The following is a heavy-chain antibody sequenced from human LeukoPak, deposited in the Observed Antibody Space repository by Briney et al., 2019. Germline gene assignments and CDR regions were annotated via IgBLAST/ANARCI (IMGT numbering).Heavy chain of an antibody. CDR3: ARRWGGKPGIPAFDY. V-gene: IGHV5-51*01. D-gene: IGHD1-14*01. CDR2: VYPIDSDT. Sequence: GESLKISCQGSGYTLSNYWIGWVRQMPGKGLEWMGVVYPIDSDTIYSPSFQGQVTISADKSTNTAYLHWSSLKASDTAMYYCARRWGGKPGIPAFDYWGQGTLVTVSS. CDR1: GYTLSNYW. J-gene: IGHJ4*02.